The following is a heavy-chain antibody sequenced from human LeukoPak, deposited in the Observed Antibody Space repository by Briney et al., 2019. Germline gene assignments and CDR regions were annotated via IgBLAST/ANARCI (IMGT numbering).Heavy chain of an antibody. D-gene: IGHD2-2*01. CDR3: ARVRAAMYDAFDI. Sequence: PGGSLRLSCAASEFTFSSYSMNWVRQAPGKGLEWVSSISSSSEFIYYADSVKGRFTISRDNAKNSLYLQMNSLRAEDTSVYYCARVRAAMYDAFDIWGQGTMVTVSS. V-gene: IGHV3-21*01. J-gene: IGHJ3*02. CDR2: ISSSSEFI. CDR1: EFTFSSYS.